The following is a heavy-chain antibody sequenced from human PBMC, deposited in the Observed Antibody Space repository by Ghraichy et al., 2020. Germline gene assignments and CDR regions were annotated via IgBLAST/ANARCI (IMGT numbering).Heavy chain of an antibody. J-gene: IGHJ4*02. D-gene: IGHD3-3*01. Sequence: GGSLRLSCAASGFTFSSYWMYWVRQAPGEGLVWVSRINTDGTSTNYADSVKGRFTISRDYAKNTLYLQMNSLRAEDTAVYYCARGVFTSTLYTVGYWGQGTLVTGSS. CDR2: INTDGTST. V-gene: IGHV3-74*01. CDR1: GFTFSSYW. CDR3: ARGVFTSTLYTVGY.